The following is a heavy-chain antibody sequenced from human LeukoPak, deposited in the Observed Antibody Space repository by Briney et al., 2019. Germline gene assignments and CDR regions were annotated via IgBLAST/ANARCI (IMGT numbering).Heavy chain of an antibody. Sequence: KPSETLSLTCTVSGDSISTYYWSWIRQPPGKRLEWVGYIYYSGSTNYNPSLKSRVTMSVDTSKNQFSLKLSSVTAADTAVYYCARGRGWLQSTPFDYWGQGTLVTVSS. V-gene: IGHV4-59*01. J-gene: IGHJ4*02. CDR3: ARGRGWLQSTPFDY. CDR1: GDSISTYY. CDR2: IYYSGST. D-gene: IGHD5-24*01.